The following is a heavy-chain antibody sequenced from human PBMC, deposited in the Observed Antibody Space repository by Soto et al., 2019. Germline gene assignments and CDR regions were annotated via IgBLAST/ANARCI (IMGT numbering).Heavy chain of an antibody. J-gene: IGHJ4*02. CDR2: IIPILGIA. D-gene: IGHD3-22*01. CDR3: ASDSTPYYVDY. Sequence: QVQLVQSGAEVKKPGSSVKVSCKASGGTFSSYTISWVRQAPGQGLEWMGRIIPILGIANYAQKFQGRVTITADKSTSTAYMELSSLRSEDTAVYYCASDSTPYYVDYWGQGTLVTVSS. V-gene: IGHV1-69*02. CDR1: GGTFSSYT.